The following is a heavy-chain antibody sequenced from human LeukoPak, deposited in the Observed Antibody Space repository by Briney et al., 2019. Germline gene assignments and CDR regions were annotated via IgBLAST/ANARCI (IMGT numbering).Heavy chain of an antibody. CDR3: ARVFYGGNSDY. CDR1: GGTFSSYA. CDR2: IIPILGIA. V-gene: IGHV1-69*04. J-gene: IGHJ4*02. Sequence: ASVKVSCKASGGTFSSYAISWVRQAPGQGLEWMGRIIPILGIANYAQKFQGRVTITADKSTSTAYMELSSLRSEDTAVYYCARVFYGGNSDYWGQRTLVTVSS. D-gene: IGHD4-23*01.